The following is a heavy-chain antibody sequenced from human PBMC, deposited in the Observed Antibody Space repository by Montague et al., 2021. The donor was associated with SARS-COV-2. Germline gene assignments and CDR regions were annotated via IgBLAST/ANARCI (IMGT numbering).Heavy chain of an antibody. CDR1: GGSFSDYF. CDR3: ARGRQHFNMIVVVMTGGEYYFDS. Sequence: SETLSLTCAVYGGSFSDYFWTWIRQPPGKGLEWIGEINHRGTSNYNPSLKSRVSISVDTSKNQSSLYLGSVTAADTAVYYCARGRQHFNMIVVVMTGGEYYFDSWGQGTLVTVSS. D-gene: IGHD3-22*01. V-gene: IGHV4-34*01. CDR2: INHRGTS. J-gene: IGHJ4*02.